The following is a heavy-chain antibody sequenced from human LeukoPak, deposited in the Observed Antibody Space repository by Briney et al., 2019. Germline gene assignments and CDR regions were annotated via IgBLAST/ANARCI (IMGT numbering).Heavy chain of an antibody. V-gene: IGHV3-23*01. Sequence: PAGGSLRLSCAASRFTFSSYAMSWVRQAPGKGLEWVSIISGSGGSTYYADSVKGRFTISRENSKNTLYLQMNSLRAEDTAVYYCAKGPPGVVVPALFDYWGQGTLVTVSS. CDR1: RFTFSSYA. J-gene: IGHJ4*02. CDR3: AKGPPGVVVPALFDY. D-gene: IGHD2-2*01. CDR2: ISGSGGST.